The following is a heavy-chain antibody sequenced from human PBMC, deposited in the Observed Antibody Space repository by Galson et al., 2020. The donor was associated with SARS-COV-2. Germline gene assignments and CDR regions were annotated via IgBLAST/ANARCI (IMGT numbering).Heavy chain of an antibody. D-gene: IGHD2-15*01. Sequence: ETSETLSLTCTVSGGSISSSSYSWGWIRQPPGKGLEWVGSIYSRGSTYYNPSLKSRVTISADTSKNQFSLRLSSVTAADTAVYYCARQYCSGDNCDPHPYYFDYWGQGTLVTVSS. CDR1: GGSISSSSYS. CDR3: ARQYCSGDNCDPHPYYFDY. J-gene: IGHJ4*02. V-gene: IGHV4-39*01. CDR2: IYSRGST.